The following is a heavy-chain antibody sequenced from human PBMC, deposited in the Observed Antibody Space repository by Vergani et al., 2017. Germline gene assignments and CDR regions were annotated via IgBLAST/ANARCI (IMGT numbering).Heavy chain of an antibody. Sequence: QVQLVQSGAEVKKPGSSVKVSCKASGGTFSSYAISWVRQAPGQGLEWMGGIIPIFGTANYAQKFQGRVTITADESTSTAYMELSSLRSEDTAVYYCAREVAYDYVWGSYRXLGYWGQGTLVTVSS. V-gene: IGHV1-69*01. CDR3: AREVAYDYVWGSYRXLGY. CDR1: GGTFSSYA. CDR2: IIPIFGTA. D-gene: IGHD3-16*02. J-gene: IGHJ4*02.